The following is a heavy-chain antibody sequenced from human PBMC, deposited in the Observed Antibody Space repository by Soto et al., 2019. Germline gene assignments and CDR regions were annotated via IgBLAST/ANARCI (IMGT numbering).Heavy chain of an antibody. Sequence: GGSLRLSCAASGFTFSSYSMNWVRQAPGKGLEWVSYISSSSSTIYYADSVKGRFTISRDNSKNTLYLQMNSLRAEDTAVYYCAKDPIVGATDYYFDYWGQGTLVTVSS. CDR2: ISSSSSTI. V-gene: IGHV3-48*01. CDR3: AKDPIVGATDYYFDY. J-gene: IGHJ4*02. CDR1: GFTFSSYS. D-gene: IGHD1-26*01.